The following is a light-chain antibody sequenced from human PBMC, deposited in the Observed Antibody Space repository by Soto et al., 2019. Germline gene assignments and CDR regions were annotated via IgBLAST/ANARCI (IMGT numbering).Light chain of an antibody. V-gene: IGKV1-5*01. Sequence: TRSPSTRSASVGDRVAFTCRASQSISNWLAWYQQKPGKAPKLLIYDASSLESGVPSRFSGSGSGTVLNLTISSRHLHAFATYSCQHYHTNLPATFGQRSMV. J-gene: IGKJ1*01. CDR2: DAS. CDR1: QSISNW. CDR3: QHYHTNLPAT.